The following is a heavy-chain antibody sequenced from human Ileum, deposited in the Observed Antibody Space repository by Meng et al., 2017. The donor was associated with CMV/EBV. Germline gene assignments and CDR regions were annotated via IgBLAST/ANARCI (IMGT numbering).Heavy chain of an antibody. CDR3: AKVVEIGYCSSTSCRPDYYYYGMDV. CDR2: IWPGGRDT. CDR1: GFTFSRHA. V-gene: IGHV3-30*02. J-gene: IGHJ6*02. D-gene: IGHD2-2*03. Sequence: GESLKISCAASGFTFSRHAFHWFRHIPGRGLEWVAAIWPGGRDTFYAGSVKGRFTISRDNSKNTLYLQMNSLRAEDTAVYYCAKVVEIGYCSSTSCRPDYYYYGMDVWGQGTTVTVSS.